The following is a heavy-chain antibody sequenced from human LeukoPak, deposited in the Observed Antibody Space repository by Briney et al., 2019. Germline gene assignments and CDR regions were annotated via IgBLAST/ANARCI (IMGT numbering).Heavy chain of an antibody. V-gene: IGHV4-4*07. CDR1: GYSISSGYY. CDR2: VFTCGTT. D-gene: IGHD1-7*01. CDR3: ARVISGTTNANYYYYMDV. J-gene: IGHJ6*03. Sequence: SETLSLTCAVSGYSISSGYYWGWIRQPAGKGLEWIGRVFTCGTTNYNPSLKSRVTMSVDTSKDQFSLKLSSVTAADTAVYYCARVISGTTNANYYYYMDVWGKGTTFTVSS.